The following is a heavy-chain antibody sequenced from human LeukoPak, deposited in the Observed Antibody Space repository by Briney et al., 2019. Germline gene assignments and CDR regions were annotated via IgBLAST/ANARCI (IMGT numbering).Heavy chain of an antibody. J-gene: IGHJ5*02. CDR3: ARTYYDSSGYTNWFDP. Sequence: WVKVSCKASGGTFSSYAISWVRQAPGQGLEWMGGIIPIFGTANYAQKFQGRVTITTDESTSTAYMELSSLRSEDTAVYYCARTYYDSSGYTNWFDPWGQGTLVTVSS. V-gene: IGHV1-69*05. D-gene: IGHD3-22*01. CDR2: IIPIFGTA. CDR1: GGTFSSYA.